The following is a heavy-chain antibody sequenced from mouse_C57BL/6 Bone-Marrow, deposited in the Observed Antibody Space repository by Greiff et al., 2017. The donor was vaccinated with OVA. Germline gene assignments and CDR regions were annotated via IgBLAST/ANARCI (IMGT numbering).Heavy chain of an antibody. CDR2: IDPETGGT. J-gene: IGHJ3*01. CDR1: GYTFPDYE. CDR3: TRLLRLFAY. V-gene: IGHV1-15*01. D-gene: IGHD2-4*01. Sequence: VKLVESGAELVRPGASVTLSCKASGYTFPDYEMHWVKQTPVHGLEWIGAIDPETGGTAYNQKFKGKAILTADKSSSTAYMELRSLTSEDSAVYYCTRLLRLFAYWGQGTLVTVSA.